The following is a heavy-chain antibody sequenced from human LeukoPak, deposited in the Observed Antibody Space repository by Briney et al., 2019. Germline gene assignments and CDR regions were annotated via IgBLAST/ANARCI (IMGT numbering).Heavy chain of an antibody. CDR2: IYYSGST. Sequence: SETLSLTCTVSGGSISSGDHYWSWIRQPPGKDLEWIGYIYYSGSTYYNPSLKSRVTISVDTSKNQFSLKLSSVTAADTAVYYCARRRYSSGWYIWFDPWGQGTLVTVSS. V-gene: IGHV4-30-4*08. D-gene: IGHD6-13*01. CDR1: GGSISSGDHY. CDR3: ARRRYSSGWYIWFDP. J-gene: IGHJ5*02.